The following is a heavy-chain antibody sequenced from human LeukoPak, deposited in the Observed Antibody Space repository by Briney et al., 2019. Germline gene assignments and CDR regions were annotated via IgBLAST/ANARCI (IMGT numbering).Heavy chain of an antibody. V-gene: IGHV3-74*01. D-gene: IGHD6-13*01. Sequence: GGSLRLSCAASGFDFSSNWMHWVRHAPGQGLVWVSRIKGDGISTNYADSVKGRFTISRDNAKNSLYLQMNSLRAEDTALYYCAKGIAAAVTYYFDYWGQGTLVTVSS. CDR2: IKGDGIST. J-gene: IGHJ4*02. CDR1: GFDFSSNW. CDR3: AKGIAAAVTYYFDY.